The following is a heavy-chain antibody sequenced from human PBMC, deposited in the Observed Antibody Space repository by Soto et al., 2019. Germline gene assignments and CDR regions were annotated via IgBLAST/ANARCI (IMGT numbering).Heavy chain of an antibody. Sequence: SETLSLTCAVSGYSISSGCYWGWIRQPPGKGLEWIGSIYHSGSTYYNPSLKSRVTISVDTSKNQFSLKLSSVTAADTAVYYCARDGGPDDFWSGYPNWFDPWGQGTLVTVSS. D-gene: IGHD3-3*01. CDR2: IYHSGST. CDR1: GYSISSGCY. V-gene: IGHV4-38-2*02. J-gene: IGHJ5*02. CDR3: ARDGGPDDFWSGYPNWFDP.